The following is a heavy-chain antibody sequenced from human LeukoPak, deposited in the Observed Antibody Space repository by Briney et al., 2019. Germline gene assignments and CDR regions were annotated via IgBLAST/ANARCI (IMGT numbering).Heavy chain of an antibody. V-gene: IGHV3-43*02. CDR3: AKEGGRFGELSLWGYYYGMDV. Sequence: GGSLRLSCAASGFTFDDYAMHWVRQAPGKGLEWVSLISGDGGSTYYADSVKGRFTISRDNSKNSLYLQMNSLRTEDTALYYCAKEGGRFGELSLWGYYYGMDVWGQGTTVTVSS. J-gene: IGHJ6*02. CDR1: GFTFDDYA. D-gene: IGHD3-10*01. CDR2: ISGDGGST.